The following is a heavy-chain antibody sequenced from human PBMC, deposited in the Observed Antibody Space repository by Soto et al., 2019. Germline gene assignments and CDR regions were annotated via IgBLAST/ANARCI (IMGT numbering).Heavy chain of an antibody. V-gene: IGHV6-1*01. D-gene: IGHD6-13*01. CDR1: GDSVSSNIVT. Sequence: SQTLSLTCAISGDSVSSNIVTWDWNRQSPSRGLEWLGRTYYRSQWFNDYAVSVKSRMTINADTSKNQFSLQLNYVTPEDTAVYYCARLIGTSWFVGWGQGTPVTVPQ. J-gene: IGHJ4*02. CDR2: TYYRSQWFN. CDR3: ARLIGTSWFVG.